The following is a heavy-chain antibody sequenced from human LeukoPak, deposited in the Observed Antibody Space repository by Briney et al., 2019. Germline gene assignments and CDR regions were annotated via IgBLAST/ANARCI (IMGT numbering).Heavy chain of an antibody. J-gene: IGHJ4*02. CDR1: GDSISSGNY. CDR3: ARADFWSGYRFDL. CDR2: IFHTGST. Sequence: SETLSLTCTVSGDSISSGNYWGWIRQPPGKGLEWIGSIFHTGSTYYNLSLKSRVTISVDTSKNQFSLKLSSVTAADTAVYYCARADFWSGYRFDLWGQGTLVSVSS. D-gene: IGHD3-3*01. V-gene: IGHV4-38-2*02.